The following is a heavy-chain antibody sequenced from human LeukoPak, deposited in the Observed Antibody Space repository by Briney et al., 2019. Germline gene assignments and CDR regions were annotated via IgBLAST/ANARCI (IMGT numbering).Heavy chain of an antibody. CDR1: GFTFSSYG. J-gene: IGHJ4*02. CDR3: AKDRGYCSGGSCYN. Sequence: GGSLRLSCAASGFTFSSYGMHWVRQAPGKGREGGAFIRYDGSNKYYADSVKGRFTIYRDNSKNTLYLQMNSLRAEDTAVYYCAKDRGYCSGGSCYNWGQGTLVTVSS. V-gene: IGHV3-30*02. D-gene: IGHD2-15*01. CDR2: IRYDGSNK.